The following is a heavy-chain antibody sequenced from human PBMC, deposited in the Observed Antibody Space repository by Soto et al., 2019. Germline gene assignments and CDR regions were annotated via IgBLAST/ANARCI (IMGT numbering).Heavy chain of an antibody. CDR1: GYTFTGYY. V-gene: IGHV1-2*02. CDR2: INPNSGGT. Sequence: ASVKVSCKASGYTFTGYYMHWVRQAPGQGLEWMGWINPNSGGTNYAQKFQGRVTMTRDTSISTAYMELSRLRSDDTAVYYCAYIAAAGSDDWFDPWGLGSLDTVSS. J-gene: IGHJ5*02. CDR3: AYIAAAGSDDWFDP. D-gene: IGHD6-13*01.